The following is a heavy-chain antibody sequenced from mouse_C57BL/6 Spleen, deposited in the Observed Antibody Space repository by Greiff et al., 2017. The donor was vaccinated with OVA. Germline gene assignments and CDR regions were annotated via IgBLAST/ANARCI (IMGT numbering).Heavy chain of an antibody. Sequence: EVKVEESGGGLVQPGGSMKLSCVASGFTFSNYWMNWVRQSPEKGLEWVAQIRLKSDNYATHYAESVKGRFTISRDDSKSSVYLQMNNLRAEYTGIYYCTAYVYDFDYWGQGTTLTVSS. CDR2: IRLKSDNYAT. J-gene: IGHJ2*01. V-gene: IGHV6-3*01. CDR1: GFTFSNYW. D-gene: IGHD2-2*01. CDR3: TAYVYDFDY.